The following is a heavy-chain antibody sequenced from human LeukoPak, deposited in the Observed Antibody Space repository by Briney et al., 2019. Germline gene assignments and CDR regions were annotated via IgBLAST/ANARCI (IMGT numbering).Heavy chain of an antibody. CDR2: IIHSGST. D-gene: IGHD2-15*01. Sequence: SETLSLTCTVSGGSISSYYWTWIRQSPGMGLEWIGEIIHSGSTNYNPSLTSRVTISVDTSKNQFSLELSSVTAADTAVYYCAKGWRNWFDPWGQGTLVTVSS. CDR1: GGSISSYY. CDR3: AKGWRNWFDP. J-gene: IGHJ5*02. V-gene: IGHV4-34*12.